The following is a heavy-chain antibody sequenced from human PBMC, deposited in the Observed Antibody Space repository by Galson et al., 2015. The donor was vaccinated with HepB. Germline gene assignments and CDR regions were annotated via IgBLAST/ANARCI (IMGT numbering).Heavy chain of an antibody. Sequence: SLRLSCAASGFTVSSNYMSWVRQAPGKGLEWVSVIYSGGSTYYADSVKGRFTISRDNSKNTLYLQMNSLRAEDTAVYYCARVDTAMEYYFDYWGQGTLVTVSS. D-gene: IGHD5-18*01. CDR1: GFTVSSNY. J-gene: IGHJ4*02. CDR2: IYSGGST. CDR3: ARVDTAMEYYFDY. V-gene: IGHV3-66*01.